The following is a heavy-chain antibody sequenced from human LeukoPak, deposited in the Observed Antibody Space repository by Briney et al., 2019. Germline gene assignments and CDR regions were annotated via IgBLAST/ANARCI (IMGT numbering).Heavy chain of an antibody. CDR2: INPNSGRT. J-gene: IGHJ4*02. Sequence: GASVKVSCKASGYTFTGYYMHWVRQAPGQGLEWMGRINPNSGRTNYAQKFQGRVTMTRDTSISTAYMELSRLRSDDTAVYYCARVYYYDSSGYRRLDYWGQGTLVTVSS. D-gene: IGHD3-22*01. CDR1: GYTFTGYY. CDR3: ARVYYYDSSGYRRLDY. V-gene: IGHV1-2*06.